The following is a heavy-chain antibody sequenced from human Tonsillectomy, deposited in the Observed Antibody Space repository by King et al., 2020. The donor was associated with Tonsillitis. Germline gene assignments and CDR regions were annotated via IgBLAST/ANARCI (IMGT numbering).Heavy chain of an antibody. V-gene: IGHV3-20*04. J-gene: IGHJ6*02. CDR2: INWNGGST. Sequence: DVQLVESGGGVVRPGGSLRLSCAASGFTFADHGMSWVRQAPGKGLEWVSGINWNGGSTGYADSVKGRFTISRDNAKNSLYLQVNSLRVEDTALYYCARDNGDSQYHYYYGMDVWGQGTTITVSS. CDR3: ARDNGDSQYHYYYGMDV. CDR1: GFTFADHG. D-gene: IGHD4-17*01.